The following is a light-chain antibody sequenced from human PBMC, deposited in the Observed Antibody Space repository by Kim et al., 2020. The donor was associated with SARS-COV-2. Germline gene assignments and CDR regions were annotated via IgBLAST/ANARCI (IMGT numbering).Light chain of an antibody. CDR1: NLGDKY. Sequence: SVSPVQTASIPCSVDNLGDKYACWYQQKPGQAPLLVIYQDTRPPSGIPDRFSGSNSGNTATLTISGTQAMDEADYYCQTWDGITAVFGGGTKLTVL. CDR2: QDT. J-gene: IGLJ3*02. V-gene: IGLV3-1*01. CDR3: QTWDGITAV.